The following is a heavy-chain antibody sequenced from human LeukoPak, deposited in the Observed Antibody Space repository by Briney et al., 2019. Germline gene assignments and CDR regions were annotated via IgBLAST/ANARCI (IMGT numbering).Heavy chain of an antibody. Sequence: GGSLRLSCAASGFTFRSYWMSWVRQAPGKGPEWVANIKPDGSEKYYMDSVKGRFTISGDNAKNSLSLQMNSLRAEDTAVYYCARETTPDFSYYYMGVWGEGTTVTVSS. J-gene: IGHJ6*03. V-gene: IGHV3-7*01. CDR1: GFTFRSYW. CDR2: IKPDGSEK. D-gene: IGHD1/OR15-1a*01. CDR3: ARETTPDFSYYYMGV.